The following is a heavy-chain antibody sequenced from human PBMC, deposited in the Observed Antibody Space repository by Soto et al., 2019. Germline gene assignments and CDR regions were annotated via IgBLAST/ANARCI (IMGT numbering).Heavy chain of an antibody. J-gene: IGHJ5*02. CDR2: IKQDGREK. V-gene: IGHV3-7*03. D-gene: IGHD3-16*01. CDR3: AGDGVRNGAYNGWLDP. CDR1: GFSFSSYW. Sequence: GGSLRLSCAASGFSFSSYWMTWVRQAPGKGLEWVANIKQDGREKYYVASVKGRFTISRDNGKNLLFLQMDSLAPDDTAVYYCAGDGVRNGAYNGWLDPWGQGT.